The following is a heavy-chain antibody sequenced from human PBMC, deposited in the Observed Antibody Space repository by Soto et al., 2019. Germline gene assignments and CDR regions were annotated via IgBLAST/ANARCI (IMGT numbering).Heavy chain of an antibody. CDR2: IKSKTDGGTT. CDR3: TTDSYSTIIIVRFDC. D-gene: IGHD3-22*01. V-gene: IGHV3-15*07. Sequence: GGSLRLSCAASGVTFSNAWINWVRQATGKGLEWVGRIKSKTDGGTTDYAEPVKGRFAISRDDSNNMVYLQMNSLKIEDTAVYYCTTDSYSTIIIVRFDCWGHGTLVTVSS. CDR1: GVTFSNAW. J-gene: IGHJ4*01.